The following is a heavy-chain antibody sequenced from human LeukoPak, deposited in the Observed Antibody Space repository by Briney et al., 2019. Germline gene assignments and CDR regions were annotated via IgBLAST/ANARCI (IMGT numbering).Heavy chain of an antibody. V-gene: IGHV4-59*08. CDR2: ISYSGST. D-gene: IGHD2-2*02. CDR1: GGSISSHY. Sequence: YPSETLSLTCTVSGGSISSHYWTWIRQSPGKGLEWIGYISYSGSTNYNPSLKSRVTLSVDTSKNQFSLKLSSVTAADTAVYYCASSGYEQLYDYWGQGTLVTVSS. J-gene: IGHJ4*02. CDR3: ASSGYEQLYDY.